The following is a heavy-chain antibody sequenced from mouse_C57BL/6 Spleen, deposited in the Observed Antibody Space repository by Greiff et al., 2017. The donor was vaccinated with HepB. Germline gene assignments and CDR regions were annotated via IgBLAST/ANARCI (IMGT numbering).Heavy chain of an antibody. J-gene: IGHJ2*01. V-gene: IGHV5-9*01. CDR2: ISGGGGNT. CDR3: ARHETFYFDY. CDR1: GFTFSSYT. Sequence: EVMLVESGGGLVKPGGSLKLSCAASGFTFSSYTMSWVRQTPEKRLEWVATISGGGGNTYYPDSVKGRFTISRDNAKNTLYLQMSSLRSEDTALYYCARHETFYFDYWGQGTTLTVSS.